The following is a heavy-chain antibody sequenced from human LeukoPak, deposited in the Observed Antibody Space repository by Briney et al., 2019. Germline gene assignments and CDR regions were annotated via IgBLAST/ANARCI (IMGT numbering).Heavy chain of an antibody. CDR3: ARASGNYGDYAREYDY. V-gene: IGHV4-59*01. CDR1: GGSISSYY. Sequence: SETLSLTCTASGGSISSYYWSWIRQPPGKGLEWIGDIYYSGSTNYNPSLKSRVTISVDTSKNQFSLKLSSVTAADTAVYYCARASGNYGDYAREYDYWGQGTLVTVSS. J-gene: IGHJ4*02. CDR2: IYYSGST. D-gene: IGHD4-17*01.